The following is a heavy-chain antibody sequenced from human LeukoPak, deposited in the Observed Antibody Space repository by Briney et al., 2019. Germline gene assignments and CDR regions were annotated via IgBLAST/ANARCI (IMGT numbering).Heavy chain of an antibody. Sequence: GASVKGSCKASGYTFTAYNIHWVRQAPGQGLEWMGWITPNSGGTNYAQKFQGRVTMTRDTSISTAYMELSRLRSDDTAVYSCARGRGGGYFDFWGQETLVTVSS. V-gene: IGHV1-2*02. D-gene: IGHD2-15*01. CDR3: ARGRGGGYFDF. J-gene: IGHJ4*02. CDR1: GYTFTAYN. CDR2: ITPNSGGT.